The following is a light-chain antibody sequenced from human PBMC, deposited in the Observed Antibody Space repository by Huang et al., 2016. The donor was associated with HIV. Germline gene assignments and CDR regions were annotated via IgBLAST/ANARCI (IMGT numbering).Light chain of an antibody. CDR3: HQYYSAPRT. Sequence: DIQMTQSPSSLSASVGDRVTIICRASQDISNSLAWYQQGPGKAPNLLLYATSKMERGVSSRFNGSGSGTDYTLTISSLQPEDFASYYCHQYYSAPRTFGQGTKVEVK. V-gene: IGKV1-NL1*01. CDR2: ATS. CDR1: QDISNS. J-gene: IGKJ1*01.